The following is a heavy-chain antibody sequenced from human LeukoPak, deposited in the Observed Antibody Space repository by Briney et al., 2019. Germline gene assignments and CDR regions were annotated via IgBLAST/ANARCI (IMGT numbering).Heavy chain of an antibody. D-gene: IGHD5-12*01. CDR2: TRNKANSYTT. CDR3: TSLSGYSGYDPLYY. Sequence: PGGSRRLSCAASGFTFSDHYMDWVRQAPGKGREWVGRTRNKANSYTTEYAASVKGRFTISTDDSKNSLYLQMNSLKTEDTAVYYCTSLSGYSGYDPLYYWGQGTLVTVSS. V-gene: IGHV3-72*01. J-gene: IGHJ4*02. CDR1: GFTFSDHY.